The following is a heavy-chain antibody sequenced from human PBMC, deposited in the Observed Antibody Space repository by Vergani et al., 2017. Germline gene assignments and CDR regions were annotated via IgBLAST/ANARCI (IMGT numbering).Heavy chain of an antibody. D-gene: IGHD3-16*02. CDR3: ARVQYDYVWGSYRNFDD. CDR2: INPSGGST. CDR1: GYTFTSYY. J-gene: IGHJ4*02. V-gene: IGHV1-46*01. Sequence: QVQLVQSGAEVKKPGASVKVSCKASGYTFTSYYMHWVRQAPGQGLEWMGTINPSGGSTSYAQKFQGRVTMTRDTSTSIVYMELSSLRSEDTAVYYCARVQYDYVWGSYRNFDDWGQGTLVTVSS.